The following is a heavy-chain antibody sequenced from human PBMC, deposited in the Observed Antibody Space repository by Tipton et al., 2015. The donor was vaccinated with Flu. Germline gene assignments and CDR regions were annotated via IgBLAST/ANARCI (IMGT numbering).Heavy chain of an antibody. CDR2: IFHTGNT. V-gene: IGHV4-38-2*02. D-gene: IGHD4-11*01. J-gene: IGHJ5*02. CDR1: GGSVSSSGNY. Sequence: TLSLTCTVSGGSVSSSGNYWSWIRQPPGKGLEWIGNIFHTGNTYYNPSLKSRVTISVDTSKNQFSLKLSSVTAADTAVYYCARRDYSNYVSEPRNWFDPWGQGALVTVSS. CDR3: ARRDYSNYVSEPRNWFDP.